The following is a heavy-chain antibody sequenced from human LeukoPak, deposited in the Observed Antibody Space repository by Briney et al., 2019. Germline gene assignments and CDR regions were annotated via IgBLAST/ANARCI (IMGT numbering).Heavy chain of an antibody. D-gene: IGHD6-13*01. CDR2: INWDSGTI. V-gene: IGHV3-9*01. J-gene: IGHJ4*02. CDR1: GFIFDDYA. CDR3: ARPLDPIAAAGSGY. Sequence: PGRSLRLSCAASGFIFDDYAMYWVRQAPGKGLEWVSGINWDSGTIGYADSVKGRFTISRDNAKNSLYLQMNSLRAEDTAVYYCARPLDPIAAAGSGYWGQGTLVTVSS.